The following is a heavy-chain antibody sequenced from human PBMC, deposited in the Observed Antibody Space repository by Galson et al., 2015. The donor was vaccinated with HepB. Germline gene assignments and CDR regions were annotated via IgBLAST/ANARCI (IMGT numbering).Heavy chain of an antibody. V-gene: IGHV4-34*01. CDR1: GGSFSRYY. CDR2: INHSGST. Sequence: SETLSLTCAVYGGSFSRYYWTWLRQSPGKGLEWIGEINHSGSTTFNPSLKSRVTMSVDTSKNQFSLRLTSVTAADTAVYYCARGGREQLVRSYWVDYWGQGTLVTVSS. CDR3: ARGGREQLVRSYWVDY. D-gene: IGHD1-26*01. J-gene: IGHJ4*02.